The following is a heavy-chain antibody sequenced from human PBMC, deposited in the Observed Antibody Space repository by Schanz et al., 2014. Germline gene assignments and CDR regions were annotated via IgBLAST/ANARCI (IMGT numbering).Heavy chain of an antibody. D-gene: IGHD6-19*01. J-gene: IGHJ6*02. CDR2: INPIGGST. V-gene: IGHV1-46*01. CDR3: TRLRRADPNGFDV. CDR1: GYTFTNFF. Sequence: QVHLVQSGAEVHKPGASLKISCKASGYTFTNFFLHWVRQAPRQGLEWMGIINPIGGSTTYAQKFRGAVTLTTDTSTDTAYLELTSLRSEDTAVYYCTRLRRADPNGFDVWGQGTTVTVS.